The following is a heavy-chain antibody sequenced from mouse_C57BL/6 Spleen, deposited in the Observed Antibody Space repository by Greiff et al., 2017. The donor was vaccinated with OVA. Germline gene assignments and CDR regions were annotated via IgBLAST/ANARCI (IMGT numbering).Heavy chain of an antibody. Sequence: EVQLQQSGPGLVKPSQSLSLTCSVTGYSITSGYYWNWIRQFPGNKLEWMGYISYDGSNNYNPSLKNRISITRDTSKNQFFLKLNSVTTEDTATYYCARDKGYYGSEGFAYWGQGTLVTVSA. J-gene: IGHJ3*01. CDR2: ISYDGSN. V-gene: IGHV3-6*01. CDR3: ARDKGYYGSEGFAY. D-gene: IGHD1-1*01. CDR1: GYSITSGYY.